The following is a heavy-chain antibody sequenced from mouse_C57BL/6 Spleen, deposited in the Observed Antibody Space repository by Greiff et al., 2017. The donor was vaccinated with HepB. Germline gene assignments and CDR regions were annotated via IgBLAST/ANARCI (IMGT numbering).Heavy chain of an antibody. Sequence: VQLVESGPELVKPGASVKISCKASGYAFSSSWMNWVKQRPGKGLEWIGRIYPGDGDTNYNGKFKGKATLTADKSSSTAYMQLSSLTSEDSAVYFCARDYGRAMDYWGQGTSVTVSS. CDR1: GYAFSSSW. D-gene: IGHD1-1*01. CDR2: IYPGDGDT. V-gene: IGHV1-82*01. J-gene: IGHJ4*01. CDR3: ARDYGRAMDY.